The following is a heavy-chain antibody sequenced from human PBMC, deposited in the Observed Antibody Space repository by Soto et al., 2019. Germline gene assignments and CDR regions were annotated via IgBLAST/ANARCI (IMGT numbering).Heavy chain of an antibody. Sequence: SETLSLTCAVSGGSISSGGYSWSWIRQPPGKGLEWIGYIYHSGSTYYNPSLKSRVTISVDGSKNQFSLKLSSVTAADTGVYYCARASLIGTTSDYWGQGTLVTVSS. CDR2: IYHSGST. CDR1: GGSISSGGYS. CDR3: ARASLIGTTSDY. D-gene: IGHD1-7*01. J-gene: IGHJ4*02. V-gene: IGHV4-30-2*01.